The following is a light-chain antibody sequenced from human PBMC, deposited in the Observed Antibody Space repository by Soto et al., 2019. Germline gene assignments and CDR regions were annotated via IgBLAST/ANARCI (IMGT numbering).Light chain of an antibody. CDR1: QSVSSSD. V-gene: IGKV3-20*01. J-gene: IGKJ2*01. CDR2: GAS. Sequence: EIVLTQCPGTLYSSPEERATLSCGASQSVSSSDLAWYHQKPGQTPRVLIYGASSSATDIPDRFSGSGAGTDFTLTISRLETEDFAVYYYLQYGSSAFTVGQATKLVIK. CDR3: LQYGSSAFT.